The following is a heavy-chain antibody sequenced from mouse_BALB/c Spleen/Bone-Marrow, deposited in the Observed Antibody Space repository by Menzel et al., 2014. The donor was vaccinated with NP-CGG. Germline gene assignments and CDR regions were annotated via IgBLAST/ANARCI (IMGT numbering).Heavy chain of an antibody. CDR2: INPSNGRA. CDR3: ARAGGYGGFAY. J-gene: IGHJ3*01. D-gene: IGHD2-2*01. CDR1: GYTFTSYW. V-gene: IGHV1S81*02. Sequence: VKLQESGAELVKPGASVKLSCKASGYTFTSYWMHWVKQRPGQGLEWIGEINPSNGRADYNEKFRSKATLTVDRSSSTAYMQLSSLTSEDSAVYYCARAGGYGGFAYWGQGTLVTVSA.